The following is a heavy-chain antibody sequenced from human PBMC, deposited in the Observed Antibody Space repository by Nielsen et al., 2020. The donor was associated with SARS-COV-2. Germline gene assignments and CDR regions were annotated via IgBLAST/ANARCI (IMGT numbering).Heavy chain of an antibody. Sequence: GGSLRLSCPASGVMFSDYYMGWIRHAPGKGLEWVSYISSSSSTIYYADSGRGRLTIPTDHHKSSLYLQKNSLRAEDTAVYFCARYRAQGFMGFDYWGQGRLVTVSS. CDR3: ARYRAQGFMGFDY. CDR1: GVMFSDYY. J-gene: IGHJ4*02. V-gene: IGHV3-11*01. D-gene: IGHD3-16*01. CDR2: ISSSSSTI.